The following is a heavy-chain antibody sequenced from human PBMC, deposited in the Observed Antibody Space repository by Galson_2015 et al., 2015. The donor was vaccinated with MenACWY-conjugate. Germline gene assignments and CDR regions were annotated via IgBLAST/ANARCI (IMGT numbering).Heavy chain of an antibody. J-gene: IGHJ4*02. CDR1: GYTLTELS. V-gene: IGHV1-24*01. CDR3: AKAEFCGVFIMHYFFDY. D-gene: IGHD3-3*01. Sequence: SMKVSCKVSGYTLTELSMHWVRQAPGKGLEWMGGFDPEDGETIYAQKFQGGVTMTEDPSKDTAYMEMSSLRSEDTVVYYCAKAEFCGVFIMHYFFDYWGQGTLVTVSS. CDR2: FDPEDGET.